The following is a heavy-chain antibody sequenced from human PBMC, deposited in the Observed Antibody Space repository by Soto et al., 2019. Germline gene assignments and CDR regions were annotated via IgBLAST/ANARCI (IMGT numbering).Heavy chain of an antibody. D-gene: IGHD6-6*01. Sequence: QVQLVQSGAEVKKPGSSVKVSCKASGGTFSSYAISWVRQAPGQGLEWMGGIIPIFGTANYAQKFQGRVTITADEPTSTAYMELSSLRSEDTAVYYCAGGEYSSNDPTWYFDYWGQGTLVTVSS. CDR3: AGGEYSSNDPTWYFDY. J-gene: IGHJ4*02. CDR1: GGTFSSYA. V-gene: IGHV1-69*12. CDR2: IIPIFGTA.